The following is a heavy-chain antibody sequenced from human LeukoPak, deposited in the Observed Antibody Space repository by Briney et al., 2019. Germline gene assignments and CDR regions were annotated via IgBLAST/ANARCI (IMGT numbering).Heavy chain of an antibody. Sequence: KPSETLSLTCTVSGGSISSYYWSWIRQPPGKGLEWIGYIYYSGSTNYNPSLKSRVTISVDTSKNQFSLKLSSVTAADTAVYYCARDRPIGGDFLDAFDIWGQGTMVTVSS. CDR2: IYYSGST. J-gene: IGHJ3*02. V-gene: IGHV4-59*01. CDR3: ARDRPIGGDFLDAFDI. CDR1: GGSISSYY. D-gene: IGHD2-21*02.